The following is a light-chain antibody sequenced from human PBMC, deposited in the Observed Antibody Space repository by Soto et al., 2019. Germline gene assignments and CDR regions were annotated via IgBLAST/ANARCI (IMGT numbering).Light chain of an antibody. CDR2: GAS. CDR3: QQYGSSPLFT. CDR1: QSVTNNY. Sequence: EIVLTQSPGTLSLSPGERATLSCRASQSVTNNYLAWYQQKPGQAPRLLIYGASNRASGISDRFGGSGSGTDFTLNISGLEPEDFAVYYCQQYGSSPLFTFGPGTKVDLK. V-gene: IGKV3-20*01. J-gene: IGKJ3*01.